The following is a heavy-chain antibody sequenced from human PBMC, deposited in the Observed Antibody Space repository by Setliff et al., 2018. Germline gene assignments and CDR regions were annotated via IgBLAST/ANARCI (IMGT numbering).Heavy chain of an antibody. CDR1: GFTFSNAW. V-gene: IGHV3-30-3*01. D-gene: IGHD3-10*01. J-gene: IGHJ6*02. CDR3: ARGGAEFGVHGPPHYYYGMAV. Sequence: TGGSLRLSCTASGFTFSNAWMSWVRQAPGKGLEWVAIISYDGSNEYYADSVEGRFTISRDNSKNTVFLHMKSLRAEDTALYYCARGGAEFGVHGPPHYYYGMAVWGQGTTVTVSS. CDR2: ISYDGSNE.